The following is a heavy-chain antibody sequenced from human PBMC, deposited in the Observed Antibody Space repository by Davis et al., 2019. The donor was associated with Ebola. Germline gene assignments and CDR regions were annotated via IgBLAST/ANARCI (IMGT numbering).Heavy chain of an antibody. Sequence: ASVKVSCKASGGTFSSYAISWVRQAPGQGLEWMGWISAYNGNTNYAQKLQGRVTMTTDTSTSTAYMELRSLRSDDTAVYYCARDTSSSPFDYWGQGTLVTVSS. CDR3: ARDTSSSPFDY. D-gene: IGHD6-13*01. CDR1: GGTFSSYA. V-gene: IGHV1-18*01. CDR2: ISAYNGNT. J-gene: IGHJ4*02.